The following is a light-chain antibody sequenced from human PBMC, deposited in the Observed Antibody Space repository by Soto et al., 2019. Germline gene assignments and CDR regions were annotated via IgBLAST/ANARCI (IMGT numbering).Light chain of an antibody. Sequence: DIVMTQSPLSLPVTPGEPASISCRSSQSLPHSNGYNYLDWYLQKPGQSPQLLIYLGSSRASGVPDRFSGGGSGTDFTLKISRVEAEDVGIYYCMQALQTPPTFGQGTKVDIK. CDR3: MQALQTPPT. V-gene: IGKV2-28*01. CDR2: LGS. CDR1: QSLPHSNGYNY. J-gene: IGKJ1*01.